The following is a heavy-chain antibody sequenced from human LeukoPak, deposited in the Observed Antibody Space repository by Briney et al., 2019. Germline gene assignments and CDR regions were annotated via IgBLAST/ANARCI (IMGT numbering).Heavy chain of an antibody. CDR1: GGSFSGYY. CDR3: ARVALFTYGTWGNFDY. CDR2: INHSGST. J-gene: IGHJ4*02. Sequence: SETLSLTCAVYGGSFSGYYWSWIRQPPGKGLEWIGEINHSGSTNYNPSLKSRVTISVDTSKNQFSLKVSSVTAADTAVYYCARVALFTYGTWGNFDYWGQGTLVTVSS. V-gene: IGHV4-34*01. D-gene: IGHD3-16*01.